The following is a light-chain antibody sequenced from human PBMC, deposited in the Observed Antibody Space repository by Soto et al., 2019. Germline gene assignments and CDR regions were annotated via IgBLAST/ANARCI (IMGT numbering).Light chain of an antibody. Sequence: EIVMTQSPATLSVSPGERATLSCRASQSVSSNLAWYQQKLGQAPRLLIYGASTRATDIPARFSGSGSGTEFTLTISSLQSEEFAVYYCQQYNKWPPIFGQGTRLEIK. CDR2: GAS. CDR3: QQYNKWPPI. CDR1: QSVSSN. V-gene: IGKV3-15*01. J-gene: IGKJ5*01.